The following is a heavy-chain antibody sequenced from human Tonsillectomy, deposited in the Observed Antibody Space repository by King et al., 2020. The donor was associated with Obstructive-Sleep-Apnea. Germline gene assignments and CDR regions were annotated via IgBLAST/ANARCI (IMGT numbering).Heavy chain of an antibody. V-gene: IGHV3-30-3*01. CDR2: ISHDGSNK. Sequence: QVQLVESGGGVVQPGRSLRLSCAASEFTFSNYAMHWVRQAPGKGLEWVAVISHDGSNKYYADSVKGRFTISRDDSKNTLYLQMNSLRAEDTAVYYCARDLERSLTFDPWGQGTLVTVSS. CDR1: EFTFSNYA. J-gene: IGHJ5*02. CDR3: ARDLERSLTFDP. D-gene: IGHD3-3*01.